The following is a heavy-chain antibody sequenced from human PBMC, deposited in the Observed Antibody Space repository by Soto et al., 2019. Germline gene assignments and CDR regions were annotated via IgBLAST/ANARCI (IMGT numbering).Heavy chain of an antibody. CDR3: ASGYRRVVAEYFQH. Sequence: QSGGSLRLSCSVSGINFEDFALNWLRQAPGKGLEWVGFIRDKTYGGTTEYAAAVKGRFTISRDDSRDIAYLQMNSLKAEDTAVYYCASGYRRVVAEYFQHWGQGSLVTVSS. D-gene: IGHD3-16*02. CDR2: IRDKTYGGTT. V-gene: IGHV3-49*03. J-gene: IGHJ1*01. CDR1: GINFEDFA.